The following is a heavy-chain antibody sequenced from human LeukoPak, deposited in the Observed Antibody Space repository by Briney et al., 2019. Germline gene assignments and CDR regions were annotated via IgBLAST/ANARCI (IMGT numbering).Heavy chain of an antibody. J-gene: IGHJ4*02. CDR3: AKDRRDADYEFYFDY. D-gene: IGHD4-17*01. CDR2: ISGSGGST. V-gene: IGHV3-23*01. Sequence: GGSLRLSCAASGFTFSSYGMSWVRQAPGKGLEWVSAISGSGGSTYYADSVKGRFTISRDNSRNTLYLQMNSLRAEDTAVYYCAKDRRDADYEFYFDYWGQGTLVTVSS. CDR1: GFTFSSYG.